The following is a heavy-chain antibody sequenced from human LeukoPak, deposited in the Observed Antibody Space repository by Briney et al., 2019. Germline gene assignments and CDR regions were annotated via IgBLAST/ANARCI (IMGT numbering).Heavy chain of an antibody. Sequence: GGSLRLSCAASGFTFSSYSMNWVRQAPGKGLEWVSAISGSGGSTYYADSVKGRFTISRDNSKNTLYLQMNSLRAEDTAIYYCAKDLSYGFDYWGQGTLVTVSS. V-gene: IGHV3-23*01. CDR1: GFTFSSYS. J-gene: IGHJ4*02. CDR2: ISGSGGST. CDR3: AKDLSYGFDY. D-gene: IGHD5-18*01.